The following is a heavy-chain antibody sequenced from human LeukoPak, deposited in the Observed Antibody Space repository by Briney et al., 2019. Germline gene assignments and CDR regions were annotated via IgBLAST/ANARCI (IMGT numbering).Heavy chain of an antibody. Sequence: SETLSLTCAVYGGSFSGYYWSWIRQPPGKGLEWIGEINHSGSTNYNPSLKSRVTISVDTSKNQFSLKLSSVTAADTAVYYCARDLTPITVYYFDYWGRGTLVTVSS. CDR1: GGSFSGYY. CDR3: ARDLTPITVYYFDY. CDR2: INHSGST. J-gene: IGHJ4*02. V-gene: IGHV4-34*01. D-gene: IGHD2-21*02.